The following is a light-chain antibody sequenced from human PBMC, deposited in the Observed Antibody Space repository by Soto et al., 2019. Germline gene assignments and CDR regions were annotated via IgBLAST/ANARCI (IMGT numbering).Light chain of an antibody. J-gene: IGLJ1*01. CDR3: SSYTSTSTRV. Sequence: QTVVTQPAFVSGSPGQSITISCTGTSSDVGGYNYVSWYQHPPGKAPKLMISEVSNRPSGVSNRFSGSKSGNTASLTISGLQAEDEADYYCSSYTSTSTRVFGTGTKLTVL. CDR2: EVS. CDR1: SSDVGGYNY. V-gene: IGLV2-14*01.